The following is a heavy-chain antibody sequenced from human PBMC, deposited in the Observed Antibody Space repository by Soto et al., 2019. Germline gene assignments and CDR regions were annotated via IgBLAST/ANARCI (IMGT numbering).Heavy chain of an antibody. CDR1: GYTFTRYN. J-gene: IGHJ4*02. D-gene: IGHD3-22*01. V-gene: IGHV1-3*01. Sequence: ASVKVSCKAPGYTFTRYNMHWVRQAPGQRLEWMGWINAGNGNTRYSQNFQGRVTFTRDTSGNTAYMELNSLISEDTAVYYCARPKDYDDCLDSWGKGTLVTVST. CDR3: ARPKDYDDCLDS. CDR2: INAGNGNT.